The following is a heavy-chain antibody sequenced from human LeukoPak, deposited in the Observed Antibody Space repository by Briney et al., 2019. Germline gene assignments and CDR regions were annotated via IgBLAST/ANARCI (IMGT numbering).Heavy chain of an antibody. V-gene: IGHV4-39*02. Sequence: PSETLSLTCSVSGVSISSYYWSWIRQPPGKGLEWIGSIYYSGSTYYNPSLKSRVTISVDTSKNQFSLKLSSVTAADTAVYYCAREREAGTGDYYYYMDVWGKGTTVTVSS. CDR2: IYYSGST. D-gene: IGHD6-19*01. CDR3: AREREAGTGDYYYYMDV. CDR1: GVSISSYY. J-gene: IGHJ6*03.